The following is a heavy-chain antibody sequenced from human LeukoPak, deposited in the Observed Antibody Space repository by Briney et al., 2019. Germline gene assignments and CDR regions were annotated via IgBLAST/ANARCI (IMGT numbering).Heavy chain of an antibody. CDR3: GKLVPSIGARWVGWFGP. D-gene: IGHD6-6*01. CDR2: IYPGDSDT. CDR1: GYSFTSYW. J-gene: IGHJ5*01. V-gene: IGHV5-51*01. Sequence: GESLKISCKGSGYSFTSYWIGWVRQMPGKGLEWMGIIYPGDSDTRYSPSFQGQVTISADKSISTAYLQRSSLKASDTAMYYCGKLVPSIGARWVGWFGPWGQGTLVNVSS.